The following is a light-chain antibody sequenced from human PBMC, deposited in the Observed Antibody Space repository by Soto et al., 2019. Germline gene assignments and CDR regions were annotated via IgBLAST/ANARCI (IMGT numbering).Light chain of an antibody. Sequence: DVVMTQSPLSLPVTPGEPASISCRSSHSLLHSNGYNYLDWYLQKPGQSPQLLIYSGSHRASGVPDRFSGSGSGTDFTLKISRVEAEDVGIYYCMQALQTPVTFGGGTKVDTK. V-gene: IGKV2-28*01. CDR3: MQALQTPVT. CDR1: HSLLHSNGYNY. CDR2: SGS. J-gene: IGKJ4*01.